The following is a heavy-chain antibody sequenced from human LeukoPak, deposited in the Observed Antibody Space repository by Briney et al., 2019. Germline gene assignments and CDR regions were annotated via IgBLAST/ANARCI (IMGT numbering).Heavy chain of an antibody. D-gene: IGHD4-11*01. CDR3: AKDAQRGFDYSNSLES. J-gene: IGHJ4*02. CDR1: GFTFSHYA. V-gene: IGHV3-33*06. CDR2: IWNDGSDK. Sequence: RGSRRLSCVPSGFTFSHYAMHWVRQAPRKGLEWVAVIWNDGSDKYYGDSVKGRFTISRDNAKKTVYLQMNSLRVEETAVYYCAKDAQRGFDYSNSLESWGQGALVTVSS.